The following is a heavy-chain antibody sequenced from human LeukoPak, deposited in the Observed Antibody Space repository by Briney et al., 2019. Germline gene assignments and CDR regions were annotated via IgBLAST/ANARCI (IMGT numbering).Heavy chain of an antibody. J-gene: IGHJ6*02. D-gene: IGHD3-3*01. Sequence: GGSLRLSCAASGFTFSSYAMHWVRQAPGKGLEWVAGISYDGSNKYYADSVKGGFTISRDNSKNTLYLQMNSLRAEDTAVYYCAREHITIFGPGGMDVWGQGTTVTVSS. CDR2: ISYDGSNK. CDR3: AREHITIFGPGGMDV. V-gene: IGHV3-30-3*01. CDR1: GFTFSSYA.